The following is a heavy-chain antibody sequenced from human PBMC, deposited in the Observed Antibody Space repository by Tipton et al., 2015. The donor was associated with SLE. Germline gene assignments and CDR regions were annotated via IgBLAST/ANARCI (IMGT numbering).Heavy chain of an antibody. CDR2: IYYSGST. J-gene: IGHJ4*02. Sequence: GLVKPSETLSLTCTVSGGSISSHYWSWIRQPPGKGLEWIGYIYYSGSTNYNPSLKGRVTISVDTSKNQFSLKLSSVTAADTAVYYCARELPYYYGSGSYYDYWGQGTLVTVSS. CDR1: GGSISSHY. CDR3: ARELPYYYGSGSYYDY. V-gene: IGHV4-59*11. D-gene: IGHD3-10*01.